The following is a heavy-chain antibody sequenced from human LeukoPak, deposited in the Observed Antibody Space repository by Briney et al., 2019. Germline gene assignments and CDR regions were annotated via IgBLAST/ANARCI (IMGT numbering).Heavy chain of an antibody. J-gene: IGHJ4*02. Sequence: GGSLRLSCAASGFMFNDYWMMWVRQAPGEGLEWVANIKPDGSETYYMGSVRGRFTISRVNAKNLLYLRMNNLRGEDTAVYYCGGFEYEAGLGWWGQGTLVAVST. CDR1: GFMFNDYW. V-gene: IGHV3-7*01. CDR3: GGFEYEAGLGW. CDR2: IKPDGSET. D-gene: IGHD6-19*01.